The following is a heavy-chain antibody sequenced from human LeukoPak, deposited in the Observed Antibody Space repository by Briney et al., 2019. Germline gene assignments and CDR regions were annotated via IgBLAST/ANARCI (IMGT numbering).Heavy chain of an antibody. D-gene: IGHD3-10*01. CDR2: IYYSGST. V-gene: IGHV4-59*01. CDR1: GGSISSYY. CDR3: ARDRDYYGSGSYFDY. Sequence: SETLSLTCTVSGGSISSYYWSWIRRPPGKGLEWIGYIYYSGSTNYNPSLKSRVTISVDTSKNQFSLKLSSVTAADTAVYYCARDRDYYGSGSYFDYWGQGTLVTVSS. J-gene: IGHJ4*02.